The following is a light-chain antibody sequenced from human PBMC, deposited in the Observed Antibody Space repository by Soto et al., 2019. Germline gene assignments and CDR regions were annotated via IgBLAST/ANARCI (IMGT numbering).Light chain of an antibody. Sequence: IVLTRSPAMLSLSPGVSATLSCRASHNVTNNYLAWYQQRPGQVPRLLIFSASSRAAGIPDRFSGSGSGTHFTLTISRLEPDDFAMYYCQHFDDSLFTFGPGTTVDIK. CDR1: HNVTNNY. V-gene: IGKV3-20*01. CDR2: SAS. J-gene: IGKJ3*01. CDR3: QHFDDSLFT.